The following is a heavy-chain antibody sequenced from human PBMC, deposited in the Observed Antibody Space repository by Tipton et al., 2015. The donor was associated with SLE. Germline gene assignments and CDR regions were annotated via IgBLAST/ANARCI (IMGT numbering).Heavy chain of an antibody. CDR1: GDSIRGGTFY. J-gene: IGHJ4*02. D-gene: IGHD3-3*01. CDR2: IYPNGGT. CDR3: ARRLRGSYYFDF. Sequence: TLSLTCAVSGDSIRGGTFYWSWLRQPAGKGLEWIGRIYPNGGTSYNPSLASRVTVSVDTSKNQFSLKLSSVTAADTAVYYCARRLRGSYYFDFWGQGSLVTVSS. V-gene: IGHV4-61*02.